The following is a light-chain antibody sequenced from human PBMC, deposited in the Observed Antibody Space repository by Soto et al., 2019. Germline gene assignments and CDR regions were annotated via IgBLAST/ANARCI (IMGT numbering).Light chain of an antibody. Sequence: EIVFTQSPATLSSFPGERFTLSCRASQSVSSYLAWYQQKPGQAPRLLIYDASNRATGIPARFSGSGSGTDFTLTISSLEPEDFAVYYCQQYGSSPPITFGQGTRLEIK. J-gene: IGKJ5*01. CDR1: QSVSSY. V-gene: IGKV3-11*01. CDR3: QQYGSSPPIT. CDR2: DAS.